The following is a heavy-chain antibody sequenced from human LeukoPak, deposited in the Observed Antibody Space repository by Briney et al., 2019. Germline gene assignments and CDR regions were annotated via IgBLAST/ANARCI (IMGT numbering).Heavy chain of an antibody. Sequence: SETLSLTCAVSGDSFSRHYWTWIRQPPGRGLERIGYISYIGTTNYNPSLKSRVTNSIDTSKNQFSLKLSSVTTADTAVYYCARDLVTVTKGFDIWGLGTMVSVSS. V-gene: IGHV4-59*11. CDR2: ISYIGTT. D-gene: IGHD4-17*01. CDR1: GDSFSRHY. J-gene: IGHJ3*02. CDR3: ARDLVTVTKGFDI.